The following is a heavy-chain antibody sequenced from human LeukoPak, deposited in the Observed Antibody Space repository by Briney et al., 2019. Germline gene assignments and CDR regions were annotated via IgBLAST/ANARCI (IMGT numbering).Heavy chain of an antibody. D-gene: IGHD3-3*01. CDR1: GFTFSSYA. V-gene: IGHV3-23*01. CDR3: AKDGRITIFGVVQYYFDY. Sequence: PGGSLRLSCVASGFTFSSYAMSWVRQAPGKGLEWVSGISDSGGSTYYADSVKGRFTISRDNSKNTLYLQMNSLRAEDTAVYYCAKDGRITIFGVVQYYFDYWGQGTLVTVSS. J-gene: IGHJ4*02. CDR2: ISDSGGST.